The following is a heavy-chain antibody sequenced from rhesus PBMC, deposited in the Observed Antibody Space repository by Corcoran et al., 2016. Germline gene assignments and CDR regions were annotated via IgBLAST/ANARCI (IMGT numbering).Heavy chain of an antibody. CDR3: ARGRVGDTATGFDY. CDR2: IVSSGSA. D-gene: IGHD5-12*01. Sequence: QVQLQASGPAVVKPSETLSLTGAVSGCPISRNHWCWLRQAPGHGLEWIGGIVSSGSAYYNPSLKSRVTLSVDTSKNHLSLKLSSVTAADTAVYYCARGRVGDTATGFDYWGQGVLVTVSS. V-gene: IGHV4S11*01. CDR1: GCPISRNH. J-gene: IGHJ4*01.